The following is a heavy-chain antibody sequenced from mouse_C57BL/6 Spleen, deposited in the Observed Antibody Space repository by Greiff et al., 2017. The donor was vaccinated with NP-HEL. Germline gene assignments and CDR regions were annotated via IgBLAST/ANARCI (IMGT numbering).Heavy chain of an antibody. CDR1: GYSITSGYY. CDR2: ISYDGSN. J-gene: IGHJ3*01. V-gene: IGHV3-6*01. D-gene: IGHD4-1*01. Sequence: EVKLMESGPGLVKPSKSLSLTCSVTGYSITSGYYWNWIRQFPGNKLEWMGYISYDGSNNYNPSLKNRISITRDTSKNQFFLKLNSVTTEDTATYYCARALTGTSWFAYWGQGTLVTVSA. CDR3: ARALTGTSWFAY.